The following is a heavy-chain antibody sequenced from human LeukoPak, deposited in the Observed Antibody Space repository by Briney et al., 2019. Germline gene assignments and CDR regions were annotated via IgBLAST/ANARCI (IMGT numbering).Heavy chain of an antibody. CDR2: ILYDGSNK. V-gene: IGHV3-30*18. CDR3: AKEGRDGFNYDY. J-gene: IGHJ4*02. CDR1: RFTFSSYG. Sequence: PGGSLRLSCAASRFTFSSYGMHWVRQAPGKGLEWVAVILYDGSNKNYANSVKGRFTVSRDNSKNTLYLQMNSLRAEDTAVYYCAKEGRDGFNYDYWGQGTLVTVSP. D-gene: IGHD5-24*01.